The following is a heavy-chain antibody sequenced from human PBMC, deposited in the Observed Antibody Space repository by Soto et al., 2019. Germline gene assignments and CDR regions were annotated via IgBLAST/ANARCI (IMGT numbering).Heavy chain of an antibody. V-gene: IGHV1-45*02. CDR2: ITPFNGNT. CDR3: AIEAPQSVAVAATGAFDI. J-gene: IGHJ3*02. D-gene: IGHD6-19*01. CDR1: GYTFTYRY. Sequence: SVKVSCKASGYTFTYRYLHWVRQAPGQALEWMGWITPFNGNTNYAQKFQDRVTITRDRSMSTAYMELSSLRSEDTAMYYCAIEAPQSVAVAATGAFDIWGQGTMVTVS.